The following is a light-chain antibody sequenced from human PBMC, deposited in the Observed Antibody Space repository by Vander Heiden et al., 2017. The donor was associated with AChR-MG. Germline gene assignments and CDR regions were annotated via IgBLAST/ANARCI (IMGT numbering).Light chain of an antibody. CDR1: SPNIGSHT. V-gene: IGLV1-44*01. Sequence: QSVLTQPPSASGTPGPRVTISCSGGSPNIGSHTVTWYQQLPGTAPRVLIYTNNQRPSEVPDRFSGSKSGTSASLAISGLQSEDEADYYCATWDDSLNGVIFGGGTKLTVL. CDR3: ATWDDSLNGVI. CDR2: TNN. J-gene: IGLJ2*01.